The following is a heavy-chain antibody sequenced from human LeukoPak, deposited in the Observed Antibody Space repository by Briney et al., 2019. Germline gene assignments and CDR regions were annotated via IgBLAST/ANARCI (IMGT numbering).Heavy chain of an antibody. J-gene: IGHJ4*02. CDR1: GGSLSSSSYY. CDR2: IYYSGST. D-gene: IGHD3-22*01. Sequence: NPSETLSLTCTVSGGSLSSSSYYWGWIRQPPGKGLEWVGSIYYSGSTYNNPSLKSRVTISVDTSKNQFSLKLSSVTAADTAVYYCASDSRGYYSFDYWGQGTLVTVSS. CDR3: ASDSRGYYSFDY. V-gene: IGHV4-39*01.